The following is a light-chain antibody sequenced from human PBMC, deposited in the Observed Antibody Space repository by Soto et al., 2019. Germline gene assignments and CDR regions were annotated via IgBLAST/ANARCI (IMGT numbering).Light chain of an antibody. CDR1: QGVSSSY. V-gene: IGKV3D-20*02. CDR2: GAS. CDR3: QHRMNWPLT. Sequence: EIVLTHSPGTLSLSPWEIATLSCRASQGVSSSYLAWYQQKPGQAPRLLIYGASSRATGIPDRFSGSGSGTDFTLTISSLEPEDFAVYYCQHRMNWPLTFGQGTRLEI. J-gene: IGKJ5*01.